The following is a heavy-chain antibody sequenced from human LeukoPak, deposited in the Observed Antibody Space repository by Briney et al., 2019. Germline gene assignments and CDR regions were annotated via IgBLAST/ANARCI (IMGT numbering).Heavy chain of an antibody. CDR3: ARGPLWIQLPTI. CDR1: GGSFSGYY. CDR2: INHSGST. V-gene: IGHV4-34*01. D-gene: IGHD5-18*01. Sequence: SETLSLTCAVYGGSFSGYYWSWIRQPPGKGLEWIGEINHSGSTNYNPSLKSRVTISVDTSKNQFSLKLSSVTAADTAVYYCARGPLWIQLPTIWGQGTMVTVSS. J-gene: IGHJ3*02.